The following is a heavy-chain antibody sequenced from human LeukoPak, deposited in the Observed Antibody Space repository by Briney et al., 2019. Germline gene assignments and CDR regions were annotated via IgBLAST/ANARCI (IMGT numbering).Heavy chain of an antibody. J-gene: IGHJ3*02. CDR3: ARLPTPYCSGDCYGNAFDI. CDR1: GGSFNEYY. D-gene: IGHD2-21*02. V-gene: IGHV4-34*01. CDR2: INLSGST. Sequence: PSETLSLTCAVYGGSFNEYYWNWIRQPPREGMEWIGEINLSGSTTYNTSLKSRVTISLDVSKNQFSLKLSSVTAADTAVYFCARLPTPYCSGDCYGNAFDIWGQGTMVTVSS.